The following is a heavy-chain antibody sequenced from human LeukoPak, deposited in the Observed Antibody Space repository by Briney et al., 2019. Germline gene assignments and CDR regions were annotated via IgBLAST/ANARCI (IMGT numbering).Heavy chain of an antibody. V-gene: IGHV1-2*02. Sequence: GASVKVSCKASGYTFTGYYMHWVRQAPGQGLEWMGWINPNSGGTNYAQKFQGRVTITRNTSISTAYMELSSLRSEDTAVYYCARANYYDSSGYSRSDAFDIWGQGTMVTVSS. CDR2: INPNSGGT. CDR3: ARANYYDSSGYSRSDAFDI. D-gene: IGHD3-22*01. J-gene: IGHJ3*02. CDR1: GYTFTGYY.